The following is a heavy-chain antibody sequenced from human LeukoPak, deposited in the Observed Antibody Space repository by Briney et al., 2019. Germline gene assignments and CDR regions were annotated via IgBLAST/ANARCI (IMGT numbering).Heavy chain of an antibody. CDR2: INSDGSST. J-gene: IGHJ3*02. CDR1: GFTFSSYW. D-gene: IGHD3-10*01. Sequence: PGGSLRLSCAASGFTFSSYWMHWVRQAPGKGLVWVSRINSDGSSTSYADSVKGRFTISRDSAKNTLYLQMNSLRAEDTAVYYCAREGGELLEDDAFDIWGQGTMVTVSS. V-gene: IGHV3-74*01. CDR3: AREGGELLEDDAFDI.